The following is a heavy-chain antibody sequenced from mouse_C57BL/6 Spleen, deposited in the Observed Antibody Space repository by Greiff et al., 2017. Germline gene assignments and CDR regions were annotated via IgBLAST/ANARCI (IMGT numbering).Heavy chain of an antibody. CDR1: GFNIQDDY. CDR2: IDPENGDT. CDR3: TTRSITTVVADAMDY. D-gene: IGHD1-1*01. J-gene: IGHJ4*01. Sequence: VQLQQSGAELVRPGASVTLSCTASGFNIQDDYMHWVKQRPEQGLEWIGWIDPENGDTEYASKFQGKATITADTSSNTAYLQLSSLTSEDTAVYYCTTRSITTVVADAMDYWGQGTSVTVSS. V-gene: IGHV14-4*01.